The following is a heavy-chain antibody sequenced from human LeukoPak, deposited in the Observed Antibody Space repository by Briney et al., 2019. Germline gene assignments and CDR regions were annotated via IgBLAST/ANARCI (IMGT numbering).Heavy chain of an antibody. CDR2: ISYDGSNK. Sequence: PGRSLRLSCAASGFTFSSYGMHWVRQAPGKGLEWVAVISYDGSNKYYADSVKGRFTISRDNSKNSLYLQMNSLRAEDTAVYYCAREGEWELQSGYGMDVWGQGTTVTVSS. V-gene: IGHV3-30*03. D-gene: IGHD1-26*01. J-gene: IGHJ6*02. CDR3: AREGEWELQSGYGMDV. CDR1: GFTFSSYG.